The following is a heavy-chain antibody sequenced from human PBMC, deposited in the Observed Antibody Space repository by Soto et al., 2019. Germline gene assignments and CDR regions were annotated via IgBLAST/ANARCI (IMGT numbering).Heavy chain of an antibody. CDR3: AIGYCGGYCYPPYYFDY. CDR2: IIPIFGTA. D-gene: IGHD2-21*02. J-gene: IGHJ4*02. V-gene: IGHV1-69*06. Sequence: QVQLVQSGAEVKKPGSSVKVSCKASGGTFSSYAISWVRQAPGQGLEWMGGIIPIFGTANYAQKFQGRVTITADKSTSTADMELSSLRSEDTAVYYCAIGYCGGYCYPPYYFDYWGQGTLVTVSS. CDR1: GGTFSSYA.